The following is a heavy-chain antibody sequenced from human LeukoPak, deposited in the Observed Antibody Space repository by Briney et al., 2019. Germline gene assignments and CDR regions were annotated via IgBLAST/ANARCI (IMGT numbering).Heavy chain of an antibody. CDR2: ISSSSSTI. D-gene: IGHD5-18*01. CDR1: GFTFSSYS. V-gene: IGHV3-48*01. Sequence: PGGSPRLSCAASGFTFSSYSMNWVRQAPGKGLEWVSYISSSSSTIYYADSVKGRFTISRDNAKNSLYPQMNSLRAEDTAVYYCARDRRYSYGYRYFDYWGQGTLVTVSS. CDR3: ARDRRYSYGYRYFDY. J-gene: IGHJ4*02.